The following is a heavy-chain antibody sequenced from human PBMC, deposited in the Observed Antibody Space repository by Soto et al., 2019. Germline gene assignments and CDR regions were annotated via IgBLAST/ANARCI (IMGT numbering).Heavy chain of an antibody. Sequence: GGSLRLSCAASGFTFSNAWMNWVRQAPGKGLEWVGRIKSKTDGGTTDYAAPVKGRFTISRDDSKNTLYLQMNSLKTEDTAVYYCTTVVVVVVVAATLDDAFDIWGQGTMVTVSS. CDR1: GFTFSNAW. D-gene: IGHD2-15*01. CDR3: TTVVVVVVVAATLDDAFDI. V-gene: IGHV3-15*07. CDR2: IKSKTDGGTT. J-gene: IGHJ3*02.